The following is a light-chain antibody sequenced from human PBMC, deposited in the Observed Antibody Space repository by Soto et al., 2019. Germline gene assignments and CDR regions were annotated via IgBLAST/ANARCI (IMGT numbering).Light chain of an antibody. V-gene: IGLV2-14*01. CDR2: DVT. Sequence: QSALTQPASVSGSPGQSITISCTGTSSDVGGYNYVSWYQQHPGKAPKLMIYDVTNRPSGVSNRFSGSKSGNTSSLTISGLQAEDAADYYCSSYTNRRTIVFGGGTQLTVL. CDR3: SSYTNRRTIV. J-gene: IGLJ2*01. CDR1: SSDVGGYNY.